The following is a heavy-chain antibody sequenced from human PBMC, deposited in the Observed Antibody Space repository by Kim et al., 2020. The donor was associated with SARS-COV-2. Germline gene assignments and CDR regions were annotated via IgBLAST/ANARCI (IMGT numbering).Heavy chain of an antibody. Sequence: ASVKVSCKVSGYTLTELSMHWVRQAPGKGLEWMGGFDPENAETIYAQQFQGRVTMTEDSSTDTVYMRMSSLRSEDTAVYYCRVAAVAGRVWRTTVVIWGQ. CDR3: RVAAVAGRVWRTTVVI. J-gene: IGHJ3*02. CDR1: GYTLTELS. CDR2: FDPENAET. V-gene: IGHV1-24*01. D-gene: IGHD6-19*01.